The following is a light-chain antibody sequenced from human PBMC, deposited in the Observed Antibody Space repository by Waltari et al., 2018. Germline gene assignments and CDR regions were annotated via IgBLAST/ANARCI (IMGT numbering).Light chain of an antibody. J-gene: IGLJ2*01. CDR3: SSYAGNDLVI. Sequence: QSALTQPASVSGSPGQSITISCPGTNCYVGSYNYVSWYQQQPGKAPKLMIYEVTKRPSGLSNRFSGSKSGNTASLTITELQAEDEADYYCSSYAGNDLVIFGGGTKLTVL. V-gene: IGLV2-14*01. CDR2: EVT. CDR1: NCYVGSYNY.